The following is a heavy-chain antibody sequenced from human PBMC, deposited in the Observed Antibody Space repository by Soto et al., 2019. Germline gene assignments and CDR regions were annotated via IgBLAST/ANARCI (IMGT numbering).Heavy chain of an antibody. CDR3: TTDRRQLAQFDH. D-gene: IGHD6-6*01. CDR2: IKSESDGGAL. J-gene: IGHJ4*02. V-gene: IGHV3-15*01. CDR1: GFTRSDAW. Sequence: EVQLVASGGGLVKPGVSLRRSCAVSGFTRSDAWMSWVRQAPGKGLEWVARIKSESDGGALDYAAPVTGRFGVSRDDSSDTLFLQMNSLRDEDTGVYYCTTDRRQLAQFDHSGQRTLV.